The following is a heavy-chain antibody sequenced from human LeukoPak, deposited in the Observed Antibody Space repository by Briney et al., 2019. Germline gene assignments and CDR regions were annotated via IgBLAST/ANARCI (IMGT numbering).Heavy chain of an antibody. D-gene: IGHD3-16*01. V-gene: IGHV3-30-3*01. Sequence: HPGRSLRLSCAASGFTFSSYAMHWVRQAPGKGLEWVAVISYDGSNKYYADSVKGRFTISRDNSKNTLYLQMNSLRAEDTAVYYCARGGDHWGQGTLVPVPS. CDR1: GFTFSSYA. CDR3: ARGGDH. J-gene: IGHJ4*02. CDR2: ISYDGSNK.